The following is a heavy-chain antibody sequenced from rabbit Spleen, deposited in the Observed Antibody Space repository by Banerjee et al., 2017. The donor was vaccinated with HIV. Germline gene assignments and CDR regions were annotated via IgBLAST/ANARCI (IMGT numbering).Heavy chain of an antibody. CDR1: GFSFSAVHW. D-gene: IGHD6-1*01. CDR2: IYAGSTGTI. J-gene: IGHJ4*01. CDR3: ARAGYAGYGYANYFNL. Sequence: QSLEESGGDLVKPGASLTLTCTASGFSFSAVHWIYWVRQAPGKGLEWIGTIYAGSTGTIDFASWAKGRFIISKTSSTTVTLQMTSLTAADTATYFCARAGYAGYGYANYFNLWGQGTLVTVS. V-gene: IGHV1S40*01.